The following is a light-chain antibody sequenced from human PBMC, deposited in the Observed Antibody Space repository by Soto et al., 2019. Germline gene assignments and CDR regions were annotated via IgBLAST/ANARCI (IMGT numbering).Light chain of an antibody. Sequence: DIQLTQSPSSLSASLGDRVTITCRTSQNIYNSLNWYQQKAGRAPAVLIYGASNLQGGVPLRFSGSGFGTDFTLTISGLQPEDSATYYCQESRSALWGTCGQGTKVDI. CDR2: GAS. CDR1: QNIYNS. V-gene: IGKV1-39*01. CDR3: QESRSALWGT. J-gene: IGKJ1*01.